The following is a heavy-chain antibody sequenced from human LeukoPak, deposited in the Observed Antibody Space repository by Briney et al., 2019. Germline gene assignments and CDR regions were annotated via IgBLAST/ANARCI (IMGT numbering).Heavy chain of an antibody. Sequence: GGSLRLSCAASGFTLTRAWMTWVRQAPGKGRGWVGRVKSKIDGGTTDLAAPVKGRFTISRDDSTNTMSLQMNSLKIDDTAVYYCITDWGVAGDPSGRHFDLWGRGTLVTVSS. CDR2: VKSKIDGGTT. CDR1: GFTLTRAW. J-gene: IGHJ2*01. D-gene: IGHD1-26*01. CDR3: ITDWGVAGDPSGRHFDL. V-gene: IGHV3-15*01.